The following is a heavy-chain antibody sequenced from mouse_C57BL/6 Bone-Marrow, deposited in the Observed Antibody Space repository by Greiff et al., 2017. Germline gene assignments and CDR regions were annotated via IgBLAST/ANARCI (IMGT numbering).Heavy chain of an antibody. J-gene: IGHJ2*01. Sequence: QVQLQQSGAELARPGASVKLSCKASGYTFTSYGISWVKQRTGQGLEWIGEIYPRSGNTYYNEKFKGKATLTADKSSSTAYMELRSLTSEDSAVYFCARSDYYGSRGDYWGQGTTLTVSS. D-gene: IGHD1-1*01. V-gene: IGHV1-81*01. CDR2: IYPRSGNT. CDR3: ARSDYYGSRGDY. CDR1: GYTFTSYG.